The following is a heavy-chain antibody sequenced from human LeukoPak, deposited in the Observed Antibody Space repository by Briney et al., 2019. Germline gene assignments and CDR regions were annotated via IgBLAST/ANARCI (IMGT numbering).Heavy chain of an antibody. V-gene: IGHV3-66*01. J-gene: IGHJ4*02. CDR2: IYSGGRT. CDR1: GFTVSSNY. Sequence: GGSLRLSCAASGFTVSSNYMSWVRQAPGKGLEWVSVIYSGGRTYYADSVKGRFTISRDNSKNTLYLQMNSLRAEDTAVYYCARVGQGLSFDYWGQGTLVTVSS. CDR3: ARVGQGLSFDY.